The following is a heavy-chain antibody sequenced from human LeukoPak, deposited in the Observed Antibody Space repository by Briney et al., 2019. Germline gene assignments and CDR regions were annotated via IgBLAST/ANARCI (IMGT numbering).Heavy chain of an antibody. D-gene: IGHD2-2*01. J-gene: IGHJ4*02. CDR2: IIPIFGTA. CDR3: ARGGYCSSTSCPPYY. V-gene: IGHV1-69*13. CDR1: GGTFSSYA. Sequence: SVKVSCKASGGTFSSYAISWVRQAPGQGLEWMGGIIPIFGTANYAQKFQGRVTITADESTSTAYMDLGSLRSEDTAVYYCARGGYCSSTSCPPYYWGQGTLVTVSS.